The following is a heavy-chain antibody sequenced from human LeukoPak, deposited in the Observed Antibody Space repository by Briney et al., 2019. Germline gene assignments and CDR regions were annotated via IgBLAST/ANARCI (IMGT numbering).Heavy chain of an antibody. Sequence: SETLSLTCAVYGGSFSGYYWSWIRQPQGKGLEWIGEINHSGSTNYNPSLKSRVTISVDTSKNQFSLKLSSVTAADTAVYYCARGPTVVTPAFDYWGQGTLVTVSS. CDR3: ARGPTVVTPAFDY. CDR1: GGSFSGYY. CDR2: INHSGST. V-gene: IGHV4-34*01. D-gene: IGHD4-17*01. J-gene: IGHJ4*02.